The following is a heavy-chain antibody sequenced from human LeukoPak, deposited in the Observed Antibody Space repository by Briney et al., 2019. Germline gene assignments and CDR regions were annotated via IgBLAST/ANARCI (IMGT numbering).Heavy chain of an antibody. V-gene: IGHV1-69*02. CDR1: GGTFSSYT. J-gene: IGHJ4*02. CDR3: ASSPYCGGGCYSY. CDR2: IIPILGIA. Sequence: SVKVSCKASGGTFSSYTISWVRQAPGQGLEWMGRIIPILGIANYAQKFQGRVTITADKSTSTAYMELSSLRSEDTAVYYCASSPYCGGGCYSYWGQGTLVTVSS. D-gene: IGHD2-21*01.